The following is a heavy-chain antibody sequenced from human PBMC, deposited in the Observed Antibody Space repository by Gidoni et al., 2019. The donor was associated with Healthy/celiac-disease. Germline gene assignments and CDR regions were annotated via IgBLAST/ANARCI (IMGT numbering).Heavy chain of an antibody. CDR2: IRGSGGST. CDR3: AKDLYSSSWPFDY. D-gene: IGHD6-13*01. V-gene: IGHV3-23*01. J-gene: IGHJ4*02. CDR1: VFTFSSYA. Sequence: EVQLLESGGGLVQPGGSLRLSCAASVFTFSSYAMSWLRQAPGKWLEWVSAIRGSGGSTYYADSVKGRFTISRDNSKNTLYLQMNSLRAEDTAVYYCAKDLYSSSWPFDYWGQGTLVTVSS.